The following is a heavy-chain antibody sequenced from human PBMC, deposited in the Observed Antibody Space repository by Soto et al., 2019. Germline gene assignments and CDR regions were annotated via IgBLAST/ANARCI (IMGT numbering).Heavy chain of an antibody. V-gene: IGHV4-31*03. CDR3: ARGLPH. Sequence: LTCTVSAGFISRGGYYWRWIRQDPGTGLEWIGHISYSGSTYYNTSLKSRVTISVDTSRNQFSLLVNSVPAADTAVYYGARGLPHRGQGSLVIV. CDR2: ISYSGST. J-gene: IGHJ1*01. CDR1: AGFISRGGYY.